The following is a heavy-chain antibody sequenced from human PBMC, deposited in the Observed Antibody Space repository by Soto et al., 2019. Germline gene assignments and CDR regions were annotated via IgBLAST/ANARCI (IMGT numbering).Heavy chain of an antibody. V-gene: IGHV1-69*01. D-gene: IGHD3-22*01. Sequence: QVPLVQSGAEMQQPGASVRVSCKASGGTFSKYAFSWVRQAPGQGLEWLGGTIPMFGTPNYAQKFQGRVAISADESTATVYMELSGLRSEDTAVYFCARPLRDRNYYYGMAVWGQGTTVTVSS. CDR2: TIPMFGTP. J-gene: IGHJ6*02. CDR3: ARPLRDRNYYYGMAV. CDR1: GGTFSKYA.